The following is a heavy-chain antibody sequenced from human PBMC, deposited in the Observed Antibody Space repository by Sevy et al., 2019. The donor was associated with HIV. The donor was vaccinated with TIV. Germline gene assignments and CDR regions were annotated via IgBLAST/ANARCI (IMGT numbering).Heavy chain of an antibody. V-gene: IGHV3-23*01. CDR2: LSFGCGEI. D-gene: IGHD2-8*01. CDR3: AREGCTKPHDY. Sequence: GGSLRLSCAASGFTFSKYSMSWVRQPPGKGLEWVSTLSFGCGEINYAGSVKGRFTISRDNSKSSVYLQMNNLRPEGTAVYYCAREGCTKPHDYWGQGTLVTVSS. J-gene: IGHJ4*02. CDR1: GFTFSKYS.